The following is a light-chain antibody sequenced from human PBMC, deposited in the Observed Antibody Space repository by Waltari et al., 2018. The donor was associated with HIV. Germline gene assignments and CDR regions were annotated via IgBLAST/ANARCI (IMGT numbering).Light chain of an antibody. V-gene: IGLV1-40*01. CDR3: QSYDSSLTGSV. Sequence: QSVLTQPPSVSGAPGQRVTISCTGSSSNIGAGYDVHWYQQVPGTAPKLLICGNNNRPSGVPDRFSASKSGASPSLAITGLQAEDEADYYCQSYDSSLTGSVFGGGTKLTVL. CDR1: SSNIGAGYD. J-gene: IGLJ2*01. CDR2: GNN.